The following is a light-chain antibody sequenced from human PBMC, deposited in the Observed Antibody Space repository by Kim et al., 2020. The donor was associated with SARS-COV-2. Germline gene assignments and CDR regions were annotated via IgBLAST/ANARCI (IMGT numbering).Light chain of an antibody. CDR1: SSNIGRNT. CDR3: AAWDDSLNGRGV. CDR2: SNN. J-gene: IGLJ2*01. Sequence: QSVTISCSGSSSNIGRNTVNWYQQLPGTAPKLLIYSNNQRPSGVPDRFSGSKSGTSASLAISGLQSEDEADYYCAAWDDSLNGRGVFGGGTQLTVL. V-gene: IGLV1-44*01.